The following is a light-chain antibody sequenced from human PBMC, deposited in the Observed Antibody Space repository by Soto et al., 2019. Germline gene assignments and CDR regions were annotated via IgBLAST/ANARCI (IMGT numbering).Light chain of an antibody. V-gene: IGKV1D-12*01. J-gene: IGKJ5*01. CDR1: HAINRN. CDR3: QQANNLPIT. CDR2: GAS. Sequence: DVQMTQSPSSVSASEGDRVTITCRASHAINRNLAWYQQKPGKAPKLLIYGASSLQAGVPSRFSGSGSGTDFTLTITSVQPEDFATYYCQQANNLPITFGQGTRLEI.